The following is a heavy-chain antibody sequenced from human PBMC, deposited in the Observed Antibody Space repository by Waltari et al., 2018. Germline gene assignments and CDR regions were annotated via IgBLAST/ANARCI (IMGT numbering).Heavy chain of an antibody. J-gene: IGHJ6*03. CDR2: INTGNGNT. D-gene: IGHD3-10*01. Sequence: QVQLVQSGAEVKKPGASVKVSCKASGYTFTSYAMHWVRQAPGQRHEWMGWINTGNGNTKYSQKFQGRVTITRDTSASTAYMELSSLRSEDTAVYYCARDRQFVTYYGSGSYYNVGYYYMDVWGKGTTVTVSS. CDR1: GYTFTSYA. V-gene: IGHV1-3*04. CDR3: ARDRQFVTYYGSGSYYNVGYYYMDV.